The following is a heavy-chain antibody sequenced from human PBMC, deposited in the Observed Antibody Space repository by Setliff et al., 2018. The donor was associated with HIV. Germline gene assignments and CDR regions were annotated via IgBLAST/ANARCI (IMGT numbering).Heavy chain of an antibody. CDR1: GGSISSSSYY. J-gene: IGHJ4*02. Sequence: LSLTCTVSGGSISSSSYYWGWIRQAPGKGLEWVSHITSSGRTTFYADSVKGRFTISRDNSKNTLYLQMNTLRAEDTAVYYCAKDHPIAASGFDNWGQGTLVTVSS. CDR2: ITSSGRTT. D-gene: IGHD6-13*01. CDR3: AKDHPIAASGFDN. V-gene: IGHV3-11*01.